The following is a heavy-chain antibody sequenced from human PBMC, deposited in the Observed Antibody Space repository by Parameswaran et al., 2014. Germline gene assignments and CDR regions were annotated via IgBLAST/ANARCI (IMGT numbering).Heavy chain of an antibody. Sequence: GSLRLSCTVSGGSISSSSYYWGWIRQPPGKGLEWIGSIYYSGSTYYNPSLKSRVTISVDTSKNQFSLKLSSVTAADTAVYYCARSTPFPDYWGQGTLVTVSS. CDR1: GGSISSSSYY. D-gene: IGHD2-15*01. CDR3: ARSTPFPDY. CDR2: IYYSGST. V-gene: IGHV4-39*07. J-gene: IGHJ4*02.